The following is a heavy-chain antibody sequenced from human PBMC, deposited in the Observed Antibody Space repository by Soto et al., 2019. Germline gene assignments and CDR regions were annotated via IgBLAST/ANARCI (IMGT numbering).Heavy chain of an antibody. D-gene: IGHD6-19*01. J-gene: IGHJ5*02. Sequence: ASVKVCCKASGYTFTSYAMHWVRQAPGQRLEWMGWINAGNGNTKYSQKFQGRVTITRDTSTSTAYMELSSLRSDDTAAYYCARVKGSGWLNWFDPWGQGTPATVSS. CDR1: GYTFTSYA. CDR2: INAGNGNT. V-gene: IGHV1-3*01. CDR3: ARVKGSGWLNWFDP.